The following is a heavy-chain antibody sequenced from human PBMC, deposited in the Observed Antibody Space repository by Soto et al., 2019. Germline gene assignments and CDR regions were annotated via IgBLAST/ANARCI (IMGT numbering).Heavy chain of an antibody. D-gene: IGHD2-15*01. V-gene: IGHV1-2*02. Sequence: ASVKVSCKASGYTFTGYHMHWVRQAPGQGLEWMGWINPNSGGTNYAQKFQGRVTMTRDTSISTAYMEVSRLRSDDTAVYYCARDRRFYDIVTYDIANRAFDVWGQGTMVTVSS. CDR1: GYTFTGYH. CDR3: ARDRRFYDIVTYDIANRAFDV. CDR2: INPNSGGT. J-gene: IGHJ3*01.